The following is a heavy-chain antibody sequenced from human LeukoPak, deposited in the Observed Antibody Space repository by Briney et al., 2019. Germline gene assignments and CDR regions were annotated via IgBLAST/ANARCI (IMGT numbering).Heavy chain of an antibody. CDR1: GYSISSGYY. V-gene: IGHV4-38-2*01. CDR3: ATDSYSNVWYY. Sequence: SETLSLTCAVSGYSISSGYYWGWIRQPPGKGLEWIGGISHGGSTNSNPSLKSRVTISLDTSKNQFSLNLNSVTAADTALYYCATDSYSNVWYYWGQGTLVTVSS. CDR2: ISHGGST. J-gene: IGHJ4*02. D-gene: IGHD6-13*01.